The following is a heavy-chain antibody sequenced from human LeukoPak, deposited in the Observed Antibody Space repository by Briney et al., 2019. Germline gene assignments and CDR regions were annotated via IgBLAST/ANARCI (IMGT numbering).Heavy chain of an antibody. V-gene: IGHV1-3*01. CDR3: ARESDSSGCLDFDY. Sequence: KFQGRVTITRDTSASTAYMELSSLRSEDTAVYYCARESDSSGCLDFDYWGQGTLVTVSS. J-gene: IGHJ4*02. D-gene: IGHD6-19*01.